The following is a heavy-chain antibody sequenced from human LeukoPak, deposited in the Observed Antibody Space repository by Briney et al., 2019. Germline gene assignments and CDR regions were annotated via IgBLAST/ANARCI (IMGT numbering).Heavy chain of an antibody. J-gene: IGHJ4*02. D-gene: IGHD3-22*01. Sequence: GGSLRLSCAVSGFTFSSYWMHWVRQVPGKGLEWVSAISGSGGSTYYADSVKGRFTISRDNSKNTLYLQMNSLRAEDTAVYYCAKDPLWWGYYDSSGSNQYYFDYWGQGTLVTVSS. CDR1: GFTFSSYW. CDR2: ISGSGGST. V-gene: IGHV3-23*01. CDR3: AKDPLWWGYYDSSGSNQYYFDY.